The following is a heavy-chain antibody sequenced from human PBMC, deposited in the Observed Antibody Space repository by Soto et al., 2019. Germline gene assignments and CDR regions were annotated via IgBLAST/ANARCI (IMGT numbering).Heavy chain of an antibody. CDR1: GFTFSSYA. CDR2: ISGSGGST. V-gene: IGHV3-23*01. D-gene: IGHD6-6*01. Sequence: GGSLRLSCAASGFTFSSYAMSWVRQAPGKGLEWASAISGSGGSTYYADSVKGRFTISRDNSKNTLYLQMNSLRAEDTAVYYCAKRGSSSSWFDPWGQGTLVTVSS. J-gene: IGHJ5*02. CDR3: AKRGSSSSWFDP.